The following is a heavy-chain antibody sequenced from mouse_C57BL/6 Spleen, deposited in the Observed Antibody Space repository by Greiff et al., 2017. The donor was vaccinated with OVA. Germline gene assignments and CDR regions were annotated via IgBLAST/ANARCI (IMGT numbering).Heavy chain of an antibody. CDR2: INPNNGGT. CDR1: GYTFTDYY. Sequence: EVQLQQSGPELVKPGASVKISCKASGYTFTDYYMNWVKQSHGKSLEWIGDINPNNGGTSYNEKFKGKATLTVFKSSSTAYMVLRSLTAEDSAVYYCATRLCCFDYWGQGTTLTVSS. V-gene: IGHV1-26*01. J-gene: IGHJ2*01. CDR3: ATRLCCFDY.